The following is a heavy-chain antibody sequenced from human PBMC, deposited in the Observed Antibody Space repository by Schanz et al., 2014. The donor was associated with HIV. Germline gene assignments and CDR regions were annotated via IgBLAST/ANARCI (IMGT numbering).Heavy chain of an antibody. J-gene: IGHJ5*02. CDR1: GFTFTTYY. D-gene: IGHD1-1*01. CDR3: ARENWDVAIGYS. Sequence: EVQLLESGGGLVQPGGSLRLSCAASGFTFTTYYMSWVRQAPGKGLEWVANIKEDGAGEYYVGSVKGRFTISRDNVKNSVYLQMNSLRGEDTAVYYCARENWDVAIGYSWGQGVLVIVSA. CDR2: IKEDGAGE. V-gene: IGHV3-7*01.